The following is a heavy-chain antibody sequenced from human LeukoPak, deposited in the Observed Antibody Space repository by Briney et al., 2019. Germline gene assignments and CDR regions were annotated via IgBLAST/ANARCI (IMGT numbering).Heavy chain of an antibody. Sequence: KSSETLSLTCTVSGGSISSYYWSWIRQPAGVGLEWIGRIYTSGSTDYNPSLNSRVTMSVDTSKNQFSLKLSSVTAADTAVYYCAGVNYYDSSGYYYDAFDIWGQGTAVTVSS. J-gene: IGHJ3*02. CDR2: IYTSGST. CDR3: AGVNYYDSSGYYYDAFDI. D-gene: IGHD3-22*01. V-gene: IGHV4-4*07. CDR1: GGSISSYY.